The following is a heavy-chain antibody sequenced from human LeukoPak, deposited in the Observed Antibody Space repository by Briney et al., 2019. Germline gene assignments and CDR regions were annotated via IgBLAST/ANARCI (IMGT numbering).Heavy chain of an antibody. D-gene: IGHD5-18*01. CDR3: ARVNTATIPFDY. CDR1: GGSISSGDYY. Sequence: SETLSLTCTVSGGSISSGDYYWSWIRRPPGKGLEWIGYIYYSGSTYYNPSLKSRVTISVDTSKNQFSLKLSSVTAADTAVYYCARVNTATIPFDYWGQGTLVTVSS. CDR2: IYYSGST. V-gene: IGHV4-30-4*08. J-gene: IGHJ4*02.